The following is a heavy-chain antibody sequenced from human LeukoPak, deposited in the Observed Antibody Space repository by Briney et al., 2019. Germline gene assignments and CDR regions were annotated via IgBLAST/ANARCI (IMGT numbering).Heavy chain of an antibody. D-gene: IGHD2-2*01. Sequence: GESLKLSCAASGFTFSGSAMHWVRQASGKGLEWVGRITSKANSYATAYAASVKGRFTISRDDSKNTAYLQMNSLKTEDTAAYYCSSRDCSSTSCYRDPTYYYYMDVWGKGTTVTVSS. V-gene: IGHV3-73*01. J-gene: IGHJ6*03. CDR3: SSRDCSSTSCYRDPTYYYYMDV. CDR2: ITSKANSYAT. CDR1: GFTFSGSA.